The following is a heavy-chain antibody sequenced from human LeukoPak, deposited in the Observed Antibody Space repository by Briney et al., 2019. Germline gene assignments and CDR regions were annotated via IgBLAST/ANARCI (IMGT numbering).Heavy chain of an antibody. CDR1: GFLFAGYG. Sequence: GGSLRLSCAVSGFLFAGYGMTGLRQAPGKGLEWVSGIALNDDDTDYADSVRGRFTISRDNFQSSLYLQMNSLRAEDTAVYYCARLILTGVPTRGYFDSWGQGTLVTVSS. V-gene: IGHV3-23*01. CDR2: IALNDDDT. J-gene: IGHJ4*02. CDR3: ARLILTGVPTRGYFDS. D-gene: IGHD3-9*01.